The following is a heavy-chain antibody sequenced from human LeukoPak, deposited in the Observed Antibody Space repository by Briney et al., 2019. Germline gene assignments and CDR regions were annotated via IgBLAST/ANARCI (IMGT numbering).Heavy chain of an antibody. V-gene: IGHV4-59*08. Sequence: SETLSLTCTVSGGSISAYYWSWIRQPPGKGLEGIADFLYSGSTNYNPSLKSRVTMSIDTSKNQFSLRLSSVTAADTAVYYCAKHESLIAFDVWGQGTMVTVSS. CDR1: GGSISAYY. CDR3: AKHESLIAFDV. J-gene: IGHJ3*01. CDR2: FLYSGST.